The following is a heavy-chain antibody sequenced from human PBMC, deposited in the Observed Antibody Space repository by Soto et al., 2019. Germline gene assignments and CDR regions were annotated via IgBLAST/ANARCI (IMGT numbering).Heavy chain of an antibody. J-gene: IGHJ4*02. CDR1: GYTFTSYD. V-gene: IGHV1-8*01. D-gene: IGHD6-13*01. CDR2: MNPNSGNT. Sequence: ASVKVSCKASGYTFTSYDINWVLQATGQGLEWMGWMNPNSGNTGYAQKFQGRVTMTRNTSISTAYMELSSLRSEDTAVYYCARGSSSSWYVFSPYYFDYWGQGTLVTVSS. CDR3: ARGSSSSWYVFSPYYFDY.